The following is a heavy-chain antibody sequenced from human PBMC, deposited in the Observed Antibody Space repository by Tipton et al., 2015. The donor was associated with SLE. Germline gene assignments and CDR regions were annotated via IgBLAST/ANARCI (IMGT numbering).Heavy chain of an antibody. J-gene: IGHJ4*02. D-gene: IGHD7-27*01. Sequence: TLSLTCTVSGGSISSYSWSWIRQPPGKGLEWIGSMYSSERTNYNPSLKSRAAISGDTSKNQFSLKLSFVTAADTAVYFCARLTPWGYDYWGPGMLVTVSS. CDR2: MYSSERT. V-gene: IGHV4-59*12. CDR1: GGSISSYS. CDR3: ARLTPWGYDY.